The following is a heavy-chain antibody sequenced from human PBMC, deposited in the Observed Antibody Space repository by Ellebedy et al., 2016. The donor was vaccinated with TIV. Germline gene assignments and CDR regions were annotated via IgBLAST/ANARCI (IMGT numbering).Heavy chain of an antibody. D-gene: IGHD5-18*01. CDR3: ARVDTAMALDY. CDR1: GFTFSSYS. Sequence: GESLKISXAASGFTFSSYSMSWVRQAPGKGLEWVANIKQDGSEKYYVDSVKGRFTISRDNAKNSLYLQMNSLRAEDTAVYYCARVDTAMALDYWGQGTLVTVSS. J-gene: IGHJ4*02. V-gene: IGHV3-7*04. CDR2: IKQDGSEK.